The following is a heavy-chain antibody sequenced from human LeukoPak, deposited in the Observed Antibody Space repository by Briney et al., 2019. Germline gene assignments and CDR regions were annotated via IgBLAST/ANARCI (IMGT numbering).Heavy chain of an antibody. CDR2: MNPNSGNT. D-gene: IGHD1-26*01. CDR1: GYTFTDFD. V-gene: IGHV1-8*03. Sequence: ASVKVSCKASGYTFTDFDINWVRQATGQGLEWMGWMNPNSGNTGYAQKFQGRVTITRNTSISTAYMELSSLRSEDTAVYYCARGRRGSSKGNWFDPWGQGTLVTVSS. CDR3: ARGRRGSSKGNWFDP. J-gene: IGHJ5*02.